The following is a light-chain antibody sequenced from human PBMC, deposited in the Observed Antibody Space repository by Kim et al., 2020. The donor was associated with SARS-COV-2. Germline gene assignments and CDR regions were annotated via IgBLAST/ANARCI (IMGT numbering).Light chain of an antibody. V-gene: IGLV10-54*04. CDR2: RNN. CDR1: TNNVGNEG. J-gene: IGLJ3*02. CDR3: SAWDNSLSAWV. Sequence: LTQPPSVSKDLRQTATLTCTGNTNNVGNEGAAWLQQHQGHPPKLLSYRNNNRPSGISERFSTSRSGNTASLTITGLQPEDEADYCCSAWDNSLSAWVVGGGTQLTVL.